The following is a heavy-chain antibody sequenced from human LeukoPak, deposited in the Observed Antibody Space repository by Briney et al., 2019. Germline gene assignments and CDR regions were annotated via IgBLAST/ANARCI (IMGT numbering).Heavy chain of an antibody. CDR2: INHSGST. D-gene: IGHD3-3*01. J-gene: IGHJ6*03. Sequence: SETLSLTCAVYGGSFSGYYWSWIRQPPGKGLERIGEINHSGSTNYNPSLKSRVTISVDTSKNQFSLKLSSVTAADTAVYYCARLRYDFWSGYYTVPLDYYYYMDVWGKGTTVTVSS. V-gene: IGHV4-34*01. CDR1: GGSFSGYY. CDR3: ARLRYDFWSGYYTVPLDYYYYMDV.